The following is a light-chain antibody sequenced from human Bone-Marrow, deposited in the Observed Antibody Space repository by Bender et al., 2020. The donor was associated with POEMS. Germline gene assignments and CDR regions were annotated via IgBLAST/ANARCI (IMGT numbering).Light chain of an antibody. J-gene: IGLJ3*02. CDR3: AAWDDSLNGWV. CDR1: RSNIGSNY. Sequence: QSELTQAPLASGTPGQRVTISCSGGRSNIGSNYVFWYQQLPGTAPKLLIQKNNQRPSGVPDRFSGSKSGTSASLAISGLRSEDEADYYCAAWDDSLNGWVFGGGTKLTVL. CDR2: KNN. V-gene: IGLV1-47*01.